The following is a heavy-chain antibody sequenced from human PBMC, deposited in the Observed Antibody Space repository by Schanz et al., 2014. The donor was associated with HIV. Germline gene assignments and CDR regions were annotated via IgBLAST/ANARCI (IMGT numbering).Heavy chain of an antibody. CDR3: ANTEFPYSSSSDYYYGMDV. Sequence: QVQLVESGGGVVQPGRSLRLSCAASGFTFSSYGMHWVRQAPGKGLEWVAVIWYDGTNKYYADSVKGRFTISRDNSKKTLYLQMNSLRAEDTAVYHCANTEFPYSSSSDYYYGMDVWGQGTTVTVSS. D-gene: IGHD6-6*01. V-gene: IGHV3-33*06. J-gene: IGHJ6*02. CDR1: GFTFSSYG. CDR2: IWYDGTNK.